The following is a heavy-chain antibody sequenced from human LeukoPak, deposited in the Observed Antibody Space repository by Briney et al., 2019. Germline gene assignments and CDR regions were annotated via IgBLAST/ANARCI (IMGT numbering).Heavy chain of an antibody. CDR3: ARRTERVTFDY. J-gene: IGHJ4*02. CDR1: GFTFSSYA. CDR2: ISGSGGST. D-gene: IGHD4-23*01. Sequence: GGSLRLSCAASGFTFSSYAMSWVRPAPGKGLEWVSAISGSGGSTYYADSVKGRFTISRDNSKNTLYLLMNSLRAEDTAVYYCARRTERVTFDYWGQGTLVTVSS. V-gene: IGHV3-23*01.